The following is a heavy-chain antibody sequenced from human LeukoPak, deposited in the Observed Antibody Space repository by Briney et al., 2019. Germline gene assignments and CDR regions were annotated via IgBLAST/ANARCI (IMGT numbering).Heavy chain of an antibody. V-gene: IGHV3-23*01. Sequence: GGSLRLSCAASEFTFVRYAMNWVRQAPGTGLEWFSAITGSGASTYYADSVRGRFTISRDNSKNTLYLQMNSLRAEDTATYYCAKGHQYSGTYYYDSWGQGTLVTVSS. CDR2: ITGSGAST. D-gene: IGHD1-26*01. CDR3: AKGHQYSGTYYYDS. J-gene: IGHJ4*02. CDR1: EFTFVRYA.